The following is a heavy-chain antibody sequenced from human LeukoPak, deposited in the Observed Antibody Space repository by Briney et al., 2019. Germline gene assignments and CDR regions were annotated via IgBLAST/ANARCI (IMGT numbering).Heavy chain of an antibody. J-gene: IGHJ6*02. CDR3: ARSGSTYYYGMDV. CDR2: IWYDGTDK. Sequence: PGGSLRLSCAASGFTFSSYAMSWVRQAPGKGLEWVTFIWYDGTDKNYADSVKGRFTISRDNSKNTLYLQMNSLRAEDTAVYYCARSGSTYYYGMDVWGQGTTVTVSS. V-gene: IGHV3-33*08. CDR1: GFTFSSYA. D-gene: IGHD3-10*01.